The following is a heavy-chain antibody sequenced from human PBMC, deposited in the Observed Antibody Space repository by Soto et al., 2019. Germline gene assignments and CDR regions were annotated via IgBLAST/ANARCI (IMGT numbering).Heavy chain of an antibody. V-gene: IGHV3-11*01. J-gene: IGHJ5*02. CDR1: GFTFTDYY. CDR3: ALRFMVRGAFDP. Sequence: QVRLVESGGGLVKPGGSLRLSCAASGFTFTDYYMSWFRQAPGKGLEWVSQISSTGATIYYADSVKGRFTISRDNAENSLYLQMTSLRGEGTAMYYCALRFMVRGAFDPWGQGTLVTVSS. CDR2: ISSTGATI. D-gene: IGHD3-10*01.